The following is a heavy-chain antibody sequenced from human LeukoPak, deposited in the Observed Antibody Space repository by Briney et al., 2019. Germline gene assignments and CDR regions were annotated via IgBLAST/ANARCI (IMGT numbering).Heavy chain of an antibody. Sequence: GASVKVSCKASGGTFSSYAISWVRQAPGQGLEWMGRIIPILGIANYAQKFRGRVTITADKSTSTAYMELSSLRSEDTAVYYCAKDRLLWFGELLGGDAFDIWGQGTMVTVSS. V-gene: IGHV1-69*04. J-gene: IGHJ3*02. CDR3: AKDRLLWFGELLGGDAFDI. CDR1: GGTFSSYA. CDR2: IIPILGIA. D-gene: IGHD3-10*01.